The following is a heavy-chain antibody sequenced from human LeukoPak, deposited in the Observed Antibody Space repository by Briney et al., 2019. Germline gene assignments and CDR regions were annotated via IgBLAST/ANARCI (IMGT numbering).Heavy chain of an antibody. CDR1: GYTFTAYY. CDR2: IKPDSGSS. CDR3: ARARVPIAVAGLYYFDY. V-gene: IGHV1-2*02. J-gene: IGHJ4*02. D-gene: IGHD6-19*01. Sequence: ASVKVSCKASGYTFTAYYIHWLRQAPGQGPERMGWIKPDSGSSHYAQKFQGRVTMTRDTSSNSAYMDLTSLKSDDTALYYCARARVPIAVAGLYYFDYWGQGALVTVSS.